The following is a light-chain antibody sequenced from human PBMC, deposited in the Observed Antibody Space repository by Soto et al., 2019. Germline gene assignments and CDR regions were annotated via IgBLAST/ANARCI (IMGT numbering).Light chain of an antibody. V-gene: IGKV3-15*01. CDR2: GAS. CDR3: QLYHNWPPGT. CDR1: QSVSSN. J-gene: IGKJ1*01. Sequence: EIVMTQSPATLSVSPGERATLYCRASQSVSSNLAWYQQKPGQAPRLLIYGASTSATGIPARFSGSGSGTEFTLKIRSLQSEDSAVDYCQLYHNWPPGTFGQGTKVEIK.